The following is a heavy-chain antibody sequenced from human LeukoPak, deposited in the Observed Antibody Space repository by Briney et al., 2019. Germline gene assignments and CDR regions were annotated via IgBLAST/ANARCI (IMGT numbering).Heavy chain of an antibody. CDR3: ARAPGIAAGLDY. J-gene: IGHJ4*02. CDR2: INPNSGGT. CDR1: GSTFTGYY. D-gene: IGHD6-13*01. Sequence: EASVKLSFTASGSTFTGYYMNWVRQAPGQGLEWMGWINPNSGGTNYAQKFQGRVTMNRDTSISTAYMELSRLRSDDTAVYYCARAPGIAAGLDYCGQGSLVTVSS. V-gene: IGHV1-2*02.